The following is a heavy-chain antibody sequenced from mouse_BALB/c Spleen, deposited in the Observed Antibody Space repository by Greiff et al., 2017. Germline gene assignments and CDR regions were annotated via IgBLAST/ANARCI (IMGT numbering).Heavy chain of an antibody. V-gene: IGHV6-6*02. CDR3: TRSMVTYYFDY. CDR1: GFTFSNYW. J-gene: IGHJ2*01. Sequence: EVKLQESGGGLVQPGGSMKLSCVASGFTFSNYWMNWVRQSPEKGLEWVAEIRLKSNNYATHYAESVKGRFTISRDDSKSSVYLQMNNLRAEDTGIYYCTRSMVTYYFDYWGQGTTLTVSS. CDR2: IRLKSNNYAT. D-gene: IGHD2-2*01.